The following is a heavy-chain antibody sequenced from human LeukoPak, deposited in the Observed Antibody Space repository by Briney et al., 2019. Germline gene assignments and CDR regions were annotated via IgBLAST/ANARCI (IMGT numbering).Heavy chain of an antibody. Sequence: GGSLRLSCAASGFTFSSYGMHWVRQAPGKGLEWVAFIRYDGSNKYYADSVKGRFTISRDNSKNTLYLQMNSLRAEDTAVYYCAKEFYCSGRSCPFDYWGQGTLVTVSS. CDR2: IRYDGSNK. CDR3: AKEFYCSGRSCPFDY. V-gene: IGHV3-30*02. D-gene: IGHD2-15*01. CDR1: GFTFSSYG. J-gene: IGHJ4*02.